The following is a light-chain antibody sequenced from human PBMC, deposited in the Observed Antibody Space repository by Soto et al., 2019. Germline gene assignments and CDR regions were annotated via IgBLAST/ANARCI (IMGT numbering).Light chain of an antibody. CDR3: QSYDTSLRDWV. CDR2: GNS. Sequence: QSVLTQPPSVSGAPGQTVTISCTGSSSNIGAGFDVHWYQQLPGTAPKVFIYGNSNRPSGVPDRFSGSKSGTSASLAITGLQAEDDADYYCQSYDTSLRDWVFGGGTKLTVL. V-gene: IGLV1-40*01. J-gene: IGLJ3*02. CDR1: SSNIGAGFD.